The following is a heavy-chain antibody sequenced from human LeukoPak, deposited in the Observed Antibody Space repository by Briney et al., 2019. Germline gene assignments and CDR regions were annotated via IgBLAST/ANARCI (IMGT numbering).Heavy chain of an antibody. D-gene: IGHD3/OR15-3a*01. CDR3: ARRTPGPQLDEYVAYYFDL. CDR1: GGFITTDC. J-gene: IGHJ4*02. Sequence: SETLSLTCTVSGGFITTDCWIWIRQPPGKGLEWIAYIYSSGMTKYNPSLKSRGTISVDPSKNQLSLKLNSVTAADTAVYYCARRTPGPQLDEYVAYYFDLWGQGTLVTVSS. V-gene: IGHV4-4*09. CDR2: IYSSGMT.